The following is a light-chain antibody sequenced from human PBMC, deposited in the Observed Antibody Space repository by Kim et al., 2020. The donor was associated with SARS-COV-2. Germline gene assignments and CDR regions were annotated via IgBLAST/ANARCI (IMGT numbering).Light chain of an antibody. CDR3: QQYDDWPPWT. CDR2: DAS. J-gene: IGKJ1*01. V-gene: IGKV3-15*01. Sequence: PPGETPTLSCRASQSVSSKVAWYQQKPGQAPRLLIYDASTRATGIPARFSGSGSGTDFTLTISSLQSEDLAVYHCQQYDDWPPWTFGQGTKVDIK. CDR1: QSVSSK.